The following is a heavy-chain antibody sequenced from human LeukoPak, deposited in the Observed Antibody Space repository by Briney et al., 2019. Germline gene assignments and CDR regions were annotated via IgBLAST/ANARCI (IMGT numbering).Heavy chain of an antibody. CDR1: GGSFSGYY. V-gene: IGHV4-34*01. CDR2: INHSGST. CDR3: ARGPPSSPRN. D-gene: IGHD2-15*01. Sequence: SETLSLTCAVYGGSFSGYYWSWIRQPPGKGLEWIGEINHSGSTNYNPSLKSRVTISVDTSKNQFSLKLSSVTAADTAVYYCARGPPSSPRNWGQGTLVTVSS. J-gene: IGHJ4*02.